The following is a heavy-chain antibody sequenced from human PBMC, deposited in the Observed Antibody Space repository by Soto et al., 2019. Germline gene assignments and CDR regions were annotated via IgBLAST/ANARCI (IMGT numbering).Heavy chain of an antibody. CDR2: IIPIFGTA. J-gene: IGHJ5*02. D-gene: IGHD2-2*01. CDR1: GGTFSSYA. V-gene: IGHV1-69*13. Sequence: SVKVSCKASGGTFSSYAISWVRQAPGQGLEWMGGIIPIFGTANYAQKFQGRVTITADESTSTAYMELSSLRSEDTAVYYCARCIVVVPAAMFYWFDPWGQGTLVTVSS. CDR3: ARCIVVVPAAMFYWFDP.